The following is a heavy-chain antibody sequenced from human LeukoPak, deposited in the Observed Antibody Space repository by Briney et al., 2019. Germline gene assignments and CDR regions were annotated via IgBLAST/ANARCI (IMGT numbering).Heavy chain of an antibody. D-gene: IGHD3-3*01. CDR3: ARYARDFWSGYPQT. V-gene: IGHV3-7*01. CDR2: IKQDGSEK. CDR1: GFTFSSYW. Sequence: GGSLRLSXAASGFTFSSYWMSWVRQAPGKGLEWVANIKQDGSEKYYVDSVKGRFTISRDNAKNSLYLQMNSLRAEDTAVYYCARYARDFWSGYPQTWGQGTLVTVSS. J-gene: IGHJ5*02.